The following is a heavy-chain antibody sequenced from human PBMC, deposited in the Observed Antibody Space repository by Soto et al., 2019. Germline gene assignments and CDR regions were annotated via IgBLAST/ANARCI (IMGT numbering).Heavy chain of an antibody. J-gene: IGHJ5*02. CDR3: ARGIKYGAYSRWFDP. V-gene: IGHV1-18*01. CDR2: ISADNGNT. D-gene: IGHD4-17*01. Sequence: ASVKVSCKASGYTFTSYGISWVRQAPGQGLEWMGWISADNGNTNYAQKLQGRVTMTTDTSTSTAYMELSSLRSEDTAVYFCARGIKYGAYSRWFDPWGQGTLVTVSS. CDR1: GYTFTSYG.